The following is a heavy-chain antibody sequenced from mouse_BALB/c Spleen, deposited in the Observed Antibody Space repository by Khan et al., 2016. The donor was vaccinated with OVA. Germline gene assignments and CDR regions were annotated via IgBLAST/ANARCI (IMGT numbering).Heavy chain of an antibody. J-gene: IGHJ3*01. CDR3: TRHGYVAWFTY. Sequence: VQLQQSGPELMKPGASVKISCKASGYSFTTSYIHWIMQSHGTSLEWIRYIDPFSGGTTYNQKFKGKATLTVDKSSSTAYIHLSNLTSEDSSVYYGTRHGYVAWFTYGGQGTLVTVSA. CDR1: GYSFTTSY. V-gene: IGHV1S135*01. D-gene: IGHD2-2*01. CDR2: IDPFSGGT.